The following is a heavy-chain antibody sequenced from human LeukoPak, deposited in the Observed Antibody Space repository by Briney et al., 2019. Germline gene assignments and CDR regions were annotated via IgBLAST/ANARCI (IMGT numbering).Heavy chain of an antibody. D-gene: IGHD5-12*01. CDR1: GGSISSSY. J-gene: IGHJ4*02. CDR3: ARGDDYKSTLFDY. CDR2: ISYSGTT. V-gene: IGHV4-59*01. Sequence: SETLSLTCTVSGGSISSSYWNWIRPPPGKGPEWIGYISYSGTTNYNPSLKSRVTISVDTSKKQFSLKLTSATAADTAVYYCARGDDYKSTLFDYWGQRTLVTVSS.